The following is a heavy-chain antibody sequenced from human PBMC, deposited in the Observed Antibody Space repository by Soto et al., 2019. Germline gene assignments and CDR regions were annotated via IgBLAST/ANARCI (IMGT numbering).Heavy chain of an antibody. V-gene: IGHV4-59*01. CDR2: IYYSGST. CDR1: GGSISSYY. D-gene: IGHD7-27*01. Sequence: SETLSLTCTVSGGSISSYYWSWIRQPPGKGLEWIGYIYYSGSTNYNPSLKSRVTISVDTSKNQFSLKLSSVTAADTAMYDGARLLGSDAFDIWGQGTMVTVSS. J-gene: IGHJ3*02. CDR3: ARLLGSDAFDI.